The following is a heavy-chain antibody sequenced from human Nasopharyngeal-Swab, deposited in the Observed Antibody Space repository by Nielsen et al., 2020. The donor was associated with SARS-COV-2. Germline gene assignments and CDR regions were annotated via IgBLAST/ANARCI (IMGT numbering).Heavy chain of an antibody. CDR1: GYSFTSYW. V-gene: IGHV5-51*01. Sequence: GGSLRLSCKGSGYSFTSYWTGWVRQMPGKGLEWMGIIYPGDSDTRYSPSFQGQVTISADKSISTAYLQWSSLKASDTAMYYCARSITSSSWYLYGMDVWGQGTTVTVSS. CDR2: IYPGDSDT. J-gene: IGHJ6*02. D-gene: IGHD6-13*01. CDR3: ARSITSSSWYLYGMDV.